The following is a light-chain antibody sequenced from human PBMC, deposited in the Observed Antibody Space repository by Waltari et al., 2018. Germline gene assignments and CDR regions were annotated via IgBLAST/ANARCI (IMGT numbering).Light chain of an antibody. CDR1: QSVGRT. Sequence: IVLTQSPGTLSLSPGERATLSCRASQSVGRTLAWYQQKPGQAPRLLIYGASIRATGIPDRFSGGGSGTDLSLGINRLEPEDFAVYYCQHYVSLPATFGQGTKVEIK. CDR3: QHYVSLPAT. CDR2: GAS. J-gene: IGKJ1*01. V-gene: IGKV3-20*01.